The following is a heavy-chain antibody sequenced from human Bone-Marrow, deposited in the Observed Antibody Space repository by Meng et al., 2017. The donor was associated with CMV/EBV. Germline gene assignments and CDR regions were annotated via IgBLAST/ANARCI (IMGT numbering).Heavy chain of an antibody. J-gene: IGHJ6*02. Sequence: GESLKISCVASSGFTISGYAMHWVRQAPGKGLEWLALISYDGSTEYHADAVRGRFSISRDNSKNTLYVHRNSLRPEDTAIYYCARDVTTLGYSGMDVWGQGTTVTVSS. CDR1: SGFTISGYA. D-gene: IGHD4-23*01. V-gene: IGHV3-30*04. CDR2: ISYDGSTE. CDR3: ARDVTTLGYSGMDV.